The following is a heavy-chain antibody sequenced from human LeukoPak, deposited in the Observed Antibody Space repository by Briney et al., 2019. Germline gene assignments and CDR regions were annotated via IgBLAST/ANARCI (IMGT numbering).Heavy chain of an antibody. CDR3: AKDSNPWSRRYYYYGMDV. D-gene: IGHD1-14*01. J-gene: IGHJ6*02. Sequence: GGSLRLSCAASRFTFSNYAMSWVRQAPGKGLEWVSAISGSGGSTYYADSVKGRFTISRDNSKNTLYLQMNSLRAEDTAVYYCAKDSNPWSRRYYYYGMDVWGQGTTVTVSS. CDR1: RFTFSNYA. CDR2: ISGSGGST. V-gene: IGHV3-23*01.